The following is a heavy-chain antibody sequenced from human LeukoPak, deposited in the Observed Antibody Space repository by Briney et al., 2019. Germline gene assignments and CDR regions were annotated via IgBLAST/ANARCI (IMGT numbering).Heavy chain of an antibody. D-gene: IGHD3-10*01. Sequence: ASVKVSCKASGGTFSSYAISWVRQAPGQGLEWMGIINPSGGSTSYAQKFQGRVTMTRDMSTSTVYMELSSLRSEDTAVYYCARDRDHAFDIWGQGTMVTVSS. CDR3: ARDRDHAFDI. V-gene: IGHV1-46*01. J-gene: IGHJ3*02. CDR1: GGTFSSYA. CDR2: INPSGGST.